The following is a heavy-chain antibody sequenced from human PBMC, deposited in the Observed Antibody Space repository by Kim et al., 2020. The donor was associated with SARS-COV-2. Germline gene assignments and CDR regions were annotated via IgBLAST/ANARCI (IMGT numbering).Heavy chain of an antibody. J-gene: IGHJ4*01. CDR3: ARDDRGIVGATQTLDY. CDR1: GGSISSSSYY. V-gene: IGHV4-39*07. CDR2: IYYSGST. Sequence: SETLSLTCTVSGGSISSSSYYWGWIRQPPGKGLEWIGSIYYSGSTYYNPSLKSRVTISVDTSKNQFSLKLSSVTAADTAVYYCARDDRGIVGATQTLDY. D-gene: IGHD1-26*01.